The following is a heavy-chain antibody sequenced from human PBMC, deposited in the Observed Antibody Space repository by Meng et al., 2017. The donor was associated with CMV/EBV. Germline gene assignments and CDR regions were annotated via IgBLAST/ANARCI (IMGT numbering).Heavy chain of an antibody. J-gene: IGHJ6*02. D-gene: IGHD2-2*02. CDR3: ARDYCSSTSCYREGDYYYYYGMDV. V-gene: IGHV3-48*03. CDR1: GFTFSSYE. Sequence: GGSLRLSCAASGFTFSSYEMNWVRQAQGKGLEWVSYISSSGSTIYYADSVKGRFTISRDNAKNSLYLQMNSLRAEDTAVYYCARDYCSSTSCYREGDYYYYYGMDVWGQGTTVTVSS. CDR2: ISSSGSTI.